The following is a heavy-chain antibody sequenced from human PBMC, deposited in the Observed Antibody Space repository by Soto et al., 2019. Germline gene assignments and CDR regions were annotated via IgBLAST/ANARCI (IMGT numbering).Heavy chain of an antibody. CDR3: AKSASNYYYYYYMDV. Sequence: PGGSRRLSCAASGGTFSRYSMNGGRQAPGKGLEWVSSISSSSSYIYYADSVKGRFTISRDNAKNSLYLQMNSLRAEDTAVYYCAKSASNYYYYYYMDVWGKGTTVTVSS. J-gene: IGHJ6*03. V-gene: IGHV3-21*01. D-gene: IGHD6-6*01. CDR1: GGTFSRYS. CDR2: ISSSSSYI.